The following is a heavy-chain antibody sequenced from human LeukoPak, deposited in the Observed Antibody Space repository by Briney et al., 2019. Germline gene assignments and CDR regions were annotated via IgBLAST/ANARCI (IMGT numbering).Heavy chain of an antibody. CDR2: ISAYNGNT. Sequence: ASVKVSCKASGYTFTSYGISWVRQAPGQGLEWMGWISAYNGNTNYAQKLQGRVTMTTDTSTSTAYMEPRSLRSDDTAVYYCARVKDPYDFWSGYYSWVDYWGQGTLVTVSS. V-gene: IGHV1-18*01. CDR3: ARVKDPYDFWSGYYSWVDY. D-gene: IGHD3-3*01. CDR1: GYTFTSYG. J-gene: IGHJ4*02.